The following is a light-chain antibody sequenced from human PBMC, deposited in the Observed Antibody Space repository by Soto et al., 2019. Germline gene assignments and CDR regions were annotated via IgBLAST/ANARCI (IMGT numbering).Light chain of an antibody. CDR3: QQYNNWPPYT. CDR2: GAS. Sequence: EIVMTQSPATLSASPGERATLSCRASQSVSSNLAWYQQKLGQAPRLLIYGASTRATGIPARFSGSGSGTEFTLTISSLQSEDFAVYYCQQYNNWPPYTVGQGTKLEIK. V-gene: IGKV3-15*01. J-gene: IGKJ2*01. CDR1: QSVSSN.